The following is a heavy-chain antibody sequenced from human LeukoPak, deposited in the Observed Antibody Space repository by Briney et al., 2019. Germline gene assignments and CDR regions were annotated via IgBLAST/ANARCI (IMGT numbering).Heavy chain of an antibody. D-gene: IGHD1-26*01. J-gene: IGHJ4*02. V-gene: IGHV3-33*01. CDR2: IWYDGSNK. CDR1: GFTFRSCG. Sequence: PGGSLRLSCAASGFTFRSCGMHWVRQAPGKGLEWVAVIWYDGSNKYYADSVKGRFTISRDNSKNTLYLQMNSLRAEDTAVYYCARSSGGSYGYFDYWGQGTLVTVSS. CDR3: ARSSGGSYGYFDY.